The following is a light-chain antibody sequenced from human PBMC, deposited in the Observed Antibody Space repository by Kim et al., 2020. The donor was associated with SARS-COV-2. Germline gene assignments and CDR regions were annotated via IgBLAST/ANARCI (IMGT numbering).Light chain of an antibody. CDR3: GTWDNSLSTGV. V-gene: IGLV1-51*01. CDR1: SSNIGTNY. J-gene: IGLJ3*02. CDR2: DNN. Sequence: GQKVTSSCSRSSSNIGTNYVSWYQQHPGTAPKLLIYDNNERPSAIPDRFSGSRSGTSATLDIIGLQTGDEADYYCGTWDNSLSTGVFGGGTQLTVL.